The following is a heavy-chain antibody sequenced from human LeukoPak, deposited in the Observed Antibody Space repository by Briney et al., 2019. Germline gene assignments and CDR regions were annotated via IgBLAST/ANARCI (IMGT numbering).Heavy chain of an antibody. CDR3: ARFEDGDSNPFDY. D-gene: IGHD4-17*01. CDR1: GGSISSSNW. Sequence: SETLSLTCAVSGGSISSSNWRSWVRQPPGKGLEWIGEIYHSGSTNYNPSLKSRVTISVDKSKNQFSLKLSSVTAADTAVYYCARFEDGDSNPFDYWGQGTLVTVSS. CDR2: IYHSGST. J-gene: IGHJ4*02. V-gene: IGHV4-4*02.